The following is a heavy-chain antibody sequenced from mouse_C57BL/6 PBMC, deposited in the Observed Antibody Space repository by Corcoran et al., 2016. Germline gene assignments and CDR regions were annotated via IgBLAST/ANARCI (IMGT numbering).Heavy chain of an antibody. Sequence: QIQLVQSGPELKKPGETVKISCKASGYTFTTYGMSWVKQAPGKGLKWMGWINTYSGVPTYADDFKGRFAFSLETSASTAYLQIKNLKNEDTATDFCARDTTAPWGQGTTLTVSS. CDR1: GYTFTTYG. CDR3: ARDTTAP. J-gene: IGHJ2*01. D-gene: IGHD1-2*01. V-gene: IGHV9-3*01. CDR2: INTYSGVP.